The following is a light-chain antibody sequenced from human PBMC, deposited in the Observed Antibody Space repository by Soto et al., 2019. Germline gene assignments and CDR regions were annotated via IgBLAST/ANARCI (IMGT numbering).Light chain of an antibody. CDR2: NTK. Sequence: QTVVTQEPSLSVSPGGTVTLTCGLSSGSVSINNYPCWYHQTPGQAPRTLIYNTKTRSSGVPERFSGSILGNKAALTITGARADDEGDYYCVLYMDSGSPVVFGGGTKLTVL. J-gene: IGLJ2*01. CDR1: SGSVSINNY. CDR3: VLYMDSGSPVV. V-gene: IGLV8-61*01.